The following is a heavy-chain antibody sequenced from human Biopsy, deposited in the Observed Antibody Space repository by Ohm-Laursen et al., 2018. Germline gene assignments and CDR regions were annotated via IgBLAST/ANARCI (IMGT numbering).Heavy chain of an antibody. V-gene: IGHV1-8*01. CDR2: LNPVSGNS. CDR1: GYTFTSYD. CDR3: GRAVRNQLLTDP. Sequence: GSSVKVSCKASGYTFTSYDITWVRQASGQGPEWIGWLNPVSGNSNFGQKFRGRVTETSDTSISTAYMELSGLTSDDTATYYCGRAVRNQLLTDPWGQGTLVTVTS. D-gene: IGHD1-7*01. J-gene: IGHJ5*02.